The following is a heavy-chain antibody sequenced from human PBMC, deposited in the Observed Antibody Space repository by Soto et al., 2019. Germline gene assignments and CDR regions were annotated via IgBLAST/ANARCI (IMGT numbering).Heavy chain of an antibody. V-gene: IGHV1-69*01. J-gene: IGHJ4*02. CDR3: AKDQRFGELLTVDH. D-gene: IGHD3-10*01. CDR2: IIPIFGTA. Sequence: QVQLVQSGAEVKKPGSSVKVSCKASGGTFSSYAINWVRQAPGQGLEWMGGIIPIFGTANYAQKFQARVTITADESTSTGYMELSSLRSEDTAIYYCAKDQRFGELLTVDHWGQGTLVTVSS. CDR1: GGTFSSYA.